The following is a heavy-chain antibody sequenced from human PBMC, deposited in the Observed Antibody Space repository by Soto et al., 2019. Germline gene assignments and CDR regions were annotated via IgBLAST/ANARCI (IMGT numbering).Heavy chain of an antibody. CDR3: YRGDWFHP. V-gene: IGHV4-30-4*01. Sequence: NPSETLSLTCTVSGGSISSGDYYWNWIRQPPGKGLEWIGYIYYTGTTKYNPSLKSRATLSVDTSKNRFSLNLTSLTAADMAVYYCYRGDWFHPWGQGTLVTVSS. CDR2: IYYTGTT. J-gene: IGHJ5*02. CDR1: GGSISSGDYY.